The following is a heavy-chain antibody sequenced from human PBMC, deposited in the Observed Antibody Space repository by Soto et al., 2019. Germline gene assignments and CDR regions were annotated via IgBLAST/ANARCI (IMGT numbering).Heavy chain of an antibody. CDR2: ISGSGGST. CDR1: GFTFSTSP. V-gene: IGHV3-23*01. CDR3: ARGFSFDY. D-gene: IGHD3-10*01. Sequence: EVQLLESGGGLVQPGGSLRLACAASGFTFSTSPMSWVRQPPGKGLEWVSTISGSGGSTYYADSVKGRFTISRDNSKNTLSVQMNILRAEDTAVYCCARGFSFDYWGQGTLVTGFS. J-gene: IGHJ4*02.